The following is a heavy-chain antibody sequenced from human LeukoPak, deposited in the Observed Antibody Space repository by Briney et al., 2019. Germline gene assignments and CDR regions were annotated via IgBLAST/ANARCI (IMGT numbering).Heavy chain of an antibody. D-gene: IGHD4-11*01. CDR3: ARHNSKEEVTYYFDY. CDR2: ISPGDSDT. CDR1: GYSFTNYW. Sequence: GESLKISCKGSGYSFTNYWIGWVRQMPGKGLEWMGIISPGDSDTRYSPSFQGQATMSADKSINTAYLQWSSLKASDTAMYYCARHNSKEEVTYYFDYWGQGTLVTVSS. V-gene: IGHV5-51*01. J-gene: IGHJ4*02.